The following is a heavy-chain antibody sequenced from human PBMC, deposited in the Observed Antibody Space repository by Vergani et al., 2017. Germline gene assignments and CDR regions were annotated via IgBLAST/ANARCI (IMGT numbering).Heavy chain of an antibody. V-gene: IGHV3-30*04. D-gene: IGHD2-8*01. CDR2: IYYDGSNA. J-gene: IGHJ6*02. Sequence: VQLVESGGGLVQPGRSLRLSCTASGFTFGDYAMSWFRQAPGKGLEWVGLIYYDGSNAYYADSVKGRFIISRDNTNNSLFLQLRSLRAEDAAVYYCARDCTSGGCPDNYGMDVWGQGATVTVSS. CDR1: GFTFGDYA. CDR3: ARDCTSGGCPDNYGMDV.